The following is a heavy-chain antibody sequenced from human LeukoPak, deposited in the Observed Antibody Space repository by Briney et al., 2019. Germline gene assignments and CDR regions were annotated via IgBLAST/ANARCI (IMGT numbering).Heavy chain of an antibody. CDR1: GYRFTNYW. Sequence: GESLKISCKGSGYRFTNYWIAWVRQMPGKGLEWMGSIYPGESDTRYSPSFQGQVTISADKSISTAYLHWSSLKASDTAMYYCARQETISPLDYWGQGTLVTVSS. D-gene: IGHD3-3*01. J-gene: IGHJ4*02. CDR3: ARQETISPLDY. V-gene: IGHV5-51*01. CDR2: IYPGESDT.